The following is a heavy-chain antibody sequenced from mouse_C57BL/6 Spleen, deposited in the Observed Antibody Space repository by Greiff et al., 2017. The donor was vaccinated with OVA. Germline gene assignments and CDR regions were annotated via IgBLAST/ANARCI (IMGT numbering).Heavy chain of an antibody. CDR2: IYWDDDK. CDR3: ARSSDLGGYYVDYYAMDY. J-gene: IGHJ4*01. Sequence: QVTLKVSGPGILQSSQTLSLTCSFSGFSLSTSGMGVSWIRQPSGKGLEWLAHIYWDDDKRYNPSLKSRLTISKDTSRNQVFLKITSVDTADTATYYCARSSDLGGYYVDYYAMDYWGQGTSVTVSS. D-gene: IGHD2-3*01. V-gene: IGHV8-12*01. CDR1: GFSLSTSGMG.